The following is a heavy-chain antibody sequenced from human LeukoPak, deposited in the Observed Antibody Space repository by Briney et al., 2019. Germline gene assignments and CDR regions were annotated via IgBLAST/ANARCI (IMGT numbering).Heavy chain of an antibody. CDR2: ICPDGRA. CDR1: GVTVSSIY. V-gene: IGHV3-53*01. Sequence: GGSLRLSCAASGVTVSSIYMGWVRQAPGKGLDWVSVICPDGRAYYAESVKGRFTISRDSSENTLFLQMNNLRAEDTAVYYCPPLKGWYGEGCFDYWGQGTLVTVSS. D-gene: IGHD3-10*01. J-gene: IGHJ4*02. CDR3: PPLKGWYGEGCFDY.